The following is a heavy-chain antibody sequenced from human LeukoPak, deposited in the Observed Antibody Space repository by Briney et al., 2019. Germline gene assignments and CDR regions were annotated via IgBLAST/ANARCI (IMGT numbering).Heavy chain of an antibody. CDR3: ARGRRLLWFGESNVAFDI. CDR1: GYTFTSYD. J-gene: IGHJ3*02. CDR2: MHPKSGNT. Sequence: GASVKVSCKASGYTFTSYDINWVRQATGQGLEWMGWMHPKSGNTGSAQKFQGRVTMTRNTSITTAYMELSSLTSEDTAVYYCARGRRLLWFGESNVAFDIWGQGTMVTVSS. V-gene: IGHV1-8*01. D-gene: IGHD3-10*01.